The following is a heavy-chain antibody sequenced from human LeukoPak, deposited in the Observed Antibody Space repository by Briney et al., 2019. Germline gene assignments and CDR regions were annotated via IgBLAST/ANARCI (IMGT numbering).Heavy chain of an antibody. D-gene: IGHD6-19*01. J-gene: IGHJ4*02. CDR1: GFTFSAYA. Sequence: GGSLRLSCEASGFTFSAYAMTWVRQAPGQGLEWVSSIGSDNKPHYSESVKGRFAISRDNSKSMLFLQLNSLRAEDTAVYYCARDHSSGWYSDYFDYWGQGTLVTVSS. V-gene: IGHV3-69-1*01. CDR3: ARDHSSGWYSDYFDY. CDR2: IGSDNKP.